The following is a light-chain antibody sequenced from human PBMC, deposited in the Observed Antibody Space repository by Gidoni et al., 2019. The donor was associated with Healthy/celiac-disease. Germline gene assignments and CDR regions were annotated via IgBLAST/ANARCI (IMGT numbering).Light chain of an antibody. CDR3: AAWDDSLNGRWV. CDR1: SSNSGSNT. Sequence: QSVLTQPPSASGTPGQRVTRPCSGSSSNSGSNTVNWYQQLPGTAPQLLIYSNNQLPSGVPDRFSGSKSGTSASLAISGLQSEDEADYYCAAWDDSLNGRWVFGGGTKLTVL. CDR2: SNN. V-gene: IGLV1-44*01. J-gene: IGLJ3*02.